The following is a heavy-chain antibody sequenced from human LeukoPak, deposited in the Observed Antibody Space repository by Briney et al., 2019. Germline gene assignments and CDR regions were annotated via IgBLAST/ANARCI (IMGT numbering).Heavy chain of an antibody. Sequence: GGSLRLSCAAAGFTFSSYAMSWVRQAPGKGLEWVSAISGSGGSTYYAAAVKGRFTISRDNAKNTLYLQMHSLRAEDTAVYYCAKFLPTHIVVADYYFEYWGQGTLVTVSS. J-gene: IGHJ4*02. CDR1: GFTFSSYA. CDR3: AKFLPTHIVVADYYFEY. CDR2: ISGSGGST. V-gene: IGHV3-23*01. D-gene: IGHD2-21*01.